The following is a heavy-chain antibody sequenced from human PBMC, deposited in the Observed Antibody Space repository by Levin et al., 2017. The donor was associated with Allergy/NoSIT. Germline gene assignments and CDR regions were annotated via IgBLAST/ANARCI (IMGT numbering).Heavy chain of an antibody. CDR1: GFSFSTYW. V-gene: IGHV3-7*01. CDR2: IKQDGSER. J-gene: IGHJ6*02. Sequence: PGGSLRLSCAASGFSFSTYWMSWARQVPGKGLEWVANIKQDGSERNYVDSVKGRFSISRDNAKNSLYLQMNSLRVEDTAVYYCARRGRYYYGLDVWGQGTTVTVSS. D-gene: IGHD3-16*01. CDR3: ARRGRYYYGLDV.